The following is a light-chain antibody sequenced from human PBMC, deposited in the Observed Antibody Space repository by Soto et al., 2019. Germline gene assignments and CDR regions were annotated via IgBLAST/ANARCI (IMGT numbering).Light chain of an antibody. CDR2: AAS. J-gene: IGKJ5*01. Sequence: EIQMTQYPSSLSASVGDRATITCRASQGISTYLNWYQQEPGKAPKLLIYAASTLQSGVTSRFSGSGSGTDFTLSIGSLQPEDFATYFCQPSYSTPFTVGPGTRLEIK. CDR1: QGISTY. CDR3: QPSYSTPFT. V-gene: IGKV1-39*01.